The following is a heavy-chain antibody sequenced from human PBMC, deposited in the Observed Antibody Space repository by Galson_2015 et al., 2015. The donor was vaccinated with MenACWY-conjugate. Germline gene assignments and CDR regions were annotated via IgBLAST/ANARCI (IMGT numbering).Heavy chain of an antibody. J-gene: IGHJ4*02. Sequence: LRLSCAASGFTFNNYAMSWFRHSPGRGLEWGSAINGDDDQPFYAEAVKGRFTVARDSARNTVYLQMKSLRPEDTAIYYCAKRIAPSGAPYYFDSWGQGTLVTVSS. V-gene: IGHV3-23*01. CDR1: GFTFNNYA. CDR2: INGDDDQP. D-gene: IGHD6-13*01. CDR3: AKRIAPSGAPYYFDS.